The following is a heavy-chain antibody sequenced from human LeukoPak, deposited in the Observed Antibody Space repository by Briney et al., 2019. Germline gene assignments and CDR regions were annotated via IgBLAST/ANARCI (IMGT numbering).Heavy chain of an antibody. J-gene: IGHJ4*02. CDR2: IKQGGSEK. CDR1: GFTFSSYW. CDR3: ARAAAAGDFDY. D-gene: IGHD6-13*01. V-gene: IGHV3-7*01. Sequence: GGSLRLSCAASGFTFSSYWMSWVRQAPGRGLDWVANIKQGGSEKYYVDSVKGRFTISRDDAKSSLYLQMNSLRAEDTAVYYCARAAAAGDFDYWGQGTLVTVSS.